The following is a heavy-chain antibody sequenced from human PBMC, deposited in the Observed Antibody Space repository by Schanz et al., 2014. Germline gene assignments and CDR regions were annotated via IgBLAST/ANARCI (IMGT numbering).Heavy chain of an antibody. CDR3: ARPALWFGDSYFDP. CDR1: GFTFSPYW. Sequence: EVQLVESGGGLVQPGGSLRLSCGSSGFTFSPYWMHWVRQAPGKGLVWVSRIKSDGSSTSYADSVKGRFTITRDNAKNTLYLQMNSRRAEDTAVYYCARPALWFGDSYFDPWGQGTLVTVSS. CDR2: IKSDGSST. J-gene: IGHJ5*02. D-gene: IGHD3-10*01. V-gene: IGHV3-74*01.